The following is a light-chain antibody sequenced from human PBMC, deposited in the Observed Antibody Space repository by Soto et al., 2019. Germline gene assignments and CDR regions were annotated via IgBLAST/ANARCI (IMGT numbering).Light chain of an antibody. Sequence: ERVLMQSPGTLSLYPWERATLSCRASQSVSSSFLAWYQQKPGQAPRLLIYGASSRATGIPDRFSGSGSGTDFTLTISRLEPEDFAVYYCQQYGSSPLTFGGGTKVDI. V-gene: IGKV3-20*01. CDR1: QSVSSSF. CDR3: QQYGSSPLT. CDR2: GAS. J-gene: IGKJ4*01.